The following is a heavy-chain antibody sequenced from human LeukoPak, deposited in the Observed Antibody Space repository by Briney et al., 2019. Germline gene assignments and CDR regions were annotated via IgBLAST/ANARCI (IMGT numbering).Heavy chain of an antibody. V-gene: IGHV3-23*01. CDR3: ARALTTLTYEGY. D-gene: IGHD1-1*01. CDR2: ISGSGGST. CDR1: GFTFSSYA. Sequence: GGSLRLSCAASGFTFSSYAMSWVRQAPGKGLEWVSAISGSGGSTYHADSVKGRFTISRDNAKDSLYLQMNSPRAEDTAVYYCARALTTLTYEGYWGQGTLVTVSS. J-gene: IGHJ4*02.